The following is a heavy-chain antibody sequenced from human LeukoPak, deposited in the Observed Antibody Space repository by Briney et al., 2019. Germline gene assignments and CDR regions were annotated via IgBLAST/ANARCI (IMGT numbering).Heavy chain of an antibody. J-gene: IGHJ4*01. Sequence: SVKVSCKASGGTFSSYAISWVRQAPGQGLEWMGRIIPIFGTANYAQKFQGRVTITTDESTSTAYMELSSLRSEDTAVYYCARVLYSYGPGPFDYWGNGTLVTVSS. CDR2: IIPIFGTA. CDR1: GGTFSSYA. CDR3: ARVLYSYGPGPFDY. V-gene: IGHV1-69*05. D-gene: IGHD5-18*01.